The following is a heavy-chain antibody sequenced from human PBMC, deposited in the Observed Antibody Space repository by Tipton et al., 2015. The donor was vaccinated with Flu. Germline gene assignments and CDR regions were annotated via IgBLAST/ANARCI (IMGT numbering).Heavy chain of an antibody. Sequence: LRLSCTVSGGSITSYYWSWIRQPPGKGLEWIGYFYDSGSTNYNPPLKSRVTISVDTSKNQFFLRLTSVTAADTAVYYCARHRVGLAVAGVDFWGQGTPVTVSS. CDR1: GGSITSYY. V-gene: IGHV4-59*08. J-gene: IGHJ4*02. CDR3: ARHRVGLAVAGVDF. CDR2: FYDSGST. D-gene: IGHD6-19*01.